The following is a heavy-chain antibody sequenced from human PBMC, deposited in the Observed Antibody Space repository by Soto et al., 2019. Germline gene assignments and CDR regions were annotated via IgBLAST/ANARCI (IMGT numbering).Heavy chain of an antibody. Sequence: QVQLVQSGAEVKKPGSSVKVSCKASGGTFSSYAISWVRQAPGQGLEWMGGIIPIFGTANYTQKFQGRVTITADESTSTAYMELSSLRSEDTAVYYCAREREGDIAAAGWFDPWGQGTLVTVSS. CDR2: IIPIFGTA. V-gene: IGHV1-69*01. J-gene: IGHJ5*02. CDR3: AREREGDIAAAGWFDP. CDR1: GGTFSSYA. D-gene: IGHD6-13*01.